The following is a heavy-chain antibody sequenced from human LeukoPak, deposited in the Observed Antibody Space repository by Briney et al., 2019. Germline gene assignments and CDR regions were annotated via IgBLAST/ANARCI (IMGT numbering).Heavy chain of an antibody. CDR2: ISYDGTNK. Sequence: PGRSLRLSCAASGFTFSSYGMHWVRQAPGKGLEWLAVISYDGTNKYYAHSVKDRFTIYRDNSKNTLYLQMNSLRAEDTAVYYCAKVGPGIAVAGWTSTAFDIWGQGTMVTVSS. V-gene: IGHV3-30*18. D-gene: IGHD6-19*01. CDR1: GFTFSSYG. J-gene: IGHJ3*02. CDR3: AKVGPGIAVAGWTSTAFDI.